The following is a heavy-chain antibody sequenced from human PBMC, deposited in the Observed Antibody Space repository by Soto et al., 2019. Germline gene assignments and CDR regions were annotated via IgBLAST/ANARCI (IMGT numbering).Heavy chain of an antibody. Sequence: SETLSLTCTVSGGSISSSIYYWAWIRQPPGKGLEWIGRIYYSGSTKYNPSLKSRVTISVDTSKNQFSLKLSSVTAADTAVYYCARGLRYIDYWGQGTLVTVSS. CDR2: IYYSGST. J-gene: IGHJ4*02. D-gene: IGHD3-9*01. CDR1: GGSISSSIYY. V-gene: IGHV4-39*07. CDR3: ARGLRYIDY.